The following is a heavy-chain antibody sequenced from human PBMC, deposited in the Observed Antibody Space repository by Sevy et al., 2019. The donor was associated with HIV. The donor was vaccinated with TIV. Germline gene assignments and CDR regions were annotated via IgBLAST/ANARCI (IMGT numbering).Heavy chain of an antibody. J-gene: IGHJ3*02. CDR1: GDTFSSYA. Sequence: ASVKVSCKASGDTFSSYAISWVRQAPGQGLEWMGGIIPIFGTANYAQKFQGRVTITADESTSTAYMELSSLRSEDTAVYYCACSQHARGYSYGFYAFDIWGQGTMVTVSS. CDR2: IIPIFGTA. V-gene: IGHV1-69*13. D-gene: IGHD5-18*01. CDR3: ACSQHARGYSYGFYAFDI.